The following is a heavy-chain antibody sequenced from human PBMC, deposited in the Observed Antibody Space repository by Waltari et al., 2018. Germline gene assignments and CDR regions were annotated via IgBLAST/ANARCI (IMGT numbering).Heavy chain of an antibody. D-gene: IGHD3-10*01. CDR3: ARDKGGSMYYLDY. Sequence: QVHLLESGGGLVQPGGSMRLSCGASYFTFSAYGMHWVRQAPGKGLEWVAVIWFDGSYKYYSEFVKGRFTISRDNSKNTLYLQMNGLRAEDTAIYYCARDKGGSMYYLDYWGQGTLVTVSS. J-gene: IGHJ4*02. CDR1: YFTFSAYG. V-gene: IGHV3-33*01. CDR2: IWFDGSYK.